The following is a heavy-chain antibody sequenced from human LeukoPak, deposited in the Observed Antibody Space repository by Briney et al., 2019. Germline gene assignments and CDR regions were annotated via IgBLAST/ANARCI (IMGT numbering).Heavy chain of an antibody. V-gene: IGHV4-39*01. CDR3: ARHPYQLLWLSWFDP. Sequence: PSETLSLTCSVSGGSISSSNYYWGWIRQPPGKGLEWIGSIYYSGRTYYNPSLKSRVTISVDTSKKQFSLKLSSVTAADTVVYYCARHPYQLLWLSWFDPWGQGTLVTVSS. D-gene: IGHD2-2*01. CDR2: IYYSGRT. J-gene: IGHJ5*02. CDR1: GGSISSSNYY.